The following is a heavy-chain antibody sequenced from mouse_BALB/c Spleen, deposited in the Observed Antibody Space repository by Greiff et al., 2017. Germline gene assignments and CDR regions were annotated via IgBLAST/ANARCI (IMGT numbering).Heavy chain of an antibody. J-gene: IGHJ2*01. CDR1: GFNIKDTY. V-gene: IGHV14-3*02. D-gene: IGHD2-4*01. CDR2: IDPANGNT. CDR3: ASHYDYDEGY. Sequence: EVQLQQSGAELVKPGASVKLSCTASGFNIKDTYMHWVKQRPEQGLEWIGRIDPANGNTKYDPKFQGKATITADTSSNTAYLQLSSLTSEDTAVYYCASHYDYDEGYWGQGTTLTVSS.